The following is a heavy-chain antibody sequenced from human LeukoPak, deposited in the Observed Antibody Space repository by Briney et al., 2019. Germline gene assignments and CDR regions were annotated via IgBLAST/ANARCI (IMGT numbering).Heavy chain of an antibody. CDR2: INHSGST. Sequence: SETLSLTCAVYSGSFSGYYWSWIRQPPGKGLEWIGEINHSGSTNYNPSLKSRVTISVDTSKNQFSLKLSSVTAADTAVYYCARHGISGRYIDDYWGQGTLVTVSS. D-gene: IGHD6-19*01. J-gene: IGHJ4*02. CDR1: SGSFSGYY. CDR3: ARHGISGRYIDDY. V-gene: IGHV4-34*01.